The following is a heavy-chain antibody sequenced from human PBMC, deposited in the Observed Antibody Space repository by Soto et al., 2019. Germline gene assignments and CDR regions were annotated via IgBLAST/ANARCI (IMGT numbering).Heavy chain of an antibody. Sequence: PGGSLRLSCAASGFTFSSYAMSWVRQAPGKGLEWLAIIRYDGSNKYYGDSVKGRFTISRDNSNNTLYLEMNNLRAEDTAVYYCARDRTFYGSGSKGMDFWGQGTTVTVSS. CDR3: ARDRTFYGSGSKGMDF. CDR2: IRYDGSNK. CDR1: GFTFSSYA. V-gene: IGHV3-33*08. D-gene: IGHD3-10*01. J-gene: IGHJ6*02.